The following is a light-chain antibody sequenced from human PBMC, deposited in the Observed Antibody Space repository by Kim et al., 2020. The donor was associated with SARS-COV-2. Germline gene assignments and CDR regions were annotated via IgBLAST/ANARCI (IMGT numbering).Light chain of an antibody. CDR1: QAISNY. Sequence: DIQMTQSPSSLSASVGDRVTITCRASQAISNYLAWYQQKPGKVPKLLIYAASTLQSGVPSRFSGSGSGTDFTLTISSLQPEDAAAYYCQKYDSAPWTFGQGTKVDIK. V-gene: IGKV1-27*01. CDR3: QKYDSAPWT. J-gene: IGKJ1*01. CDR2: AAS.